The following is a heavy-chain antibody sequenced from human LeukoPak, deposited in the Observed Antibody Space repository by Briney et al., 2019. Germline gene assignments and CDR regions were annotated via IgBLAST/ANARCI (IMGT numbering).Heavy chain of an antibody. V-gene: IGHV1-2*02. CDR1: GYTFTGYY. Sequence: ASVKVSCKASGYTFTGYYMHWVRQAPGQGLEWMGWINPNSGGTNYAQKFQGRVTMTRDTSISTAYMELSRLRSDDTAVYYCARGVEMATGPKSEVVFDYWGQGTLVTVSS. D-gene: IGHD5-24*01. CDR3: ARGVEMATGPKSEVVFDY. CDR2: INPNSGGT. J-gene: IGHJ4*02.